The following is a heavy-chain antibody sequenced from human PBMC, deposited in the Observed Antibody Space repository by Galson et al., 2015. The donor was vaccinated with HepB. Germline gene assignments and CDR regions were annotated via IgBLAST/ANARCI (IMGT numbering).Heavy chain of an antibody. CDR2: IYYSGST. V-gene: IGHV4-31*03. CDR1: GGSISSGGYY. Sequence: LSLTCTVSGGSISSGGYYWSWIRQHPGKGLEWIGYIYYSGSTYYNPSLKSRVTISVDKSKNQFSLRLSSVTAADTAVYYCARQLAVPPKHDYFDSWGQGTLVTVSS. D-gene: IGHD6-19*01. J-gene: IGHJ4*02. CDR3: ARQLAVPPKHDYFDS.